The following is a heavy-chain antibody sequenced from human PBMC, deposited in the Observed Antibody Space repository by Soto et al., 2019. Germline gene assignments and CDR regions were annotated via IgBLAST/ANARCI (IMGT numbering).Heavy chain of an antibody. J-gene: IGHJ6*02. D-gene: IGHD3-16*01. Sequence: QVHLVQSGAEVKNPGASVKVSCKASGYSFTRYGIGWARQAPGQGLEWMGWINAYNGNTNYAQNLQGRLTLTTDTSTTTADMELRSLRSNATAIYYCAMVDVYVTPSPQDVWGQGTTVTVSS. CDR3: AMVDVYVTPSPQDV. CDR2: INAYNGNT. V-gene: IGHV1-18*01. CDR1: GYSFTRYG.